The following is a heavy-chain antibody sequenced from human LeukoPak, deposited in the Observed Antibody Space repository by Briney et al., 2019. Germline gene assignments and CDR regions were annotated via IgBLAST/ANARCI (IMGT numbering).Heavy chain of an antibody. CDR2: IYYSGST. D-gene: IGHD6-19*01. Sequence: PSETLSLTCTVSGGSISSGGYYWSWIRQHPGKGLEWIGYIYYSGSTYYNPSLKSRVTISVDTSKNQFSLKLSSVTAADTAVYYCARTLAVAGKKPFDYWGQRTLVTVSS. CDR3: ARTLAVAGKKPFDY. V-gene: IGHV4-31*03. CDR1: GGSISSGGYY. J-gene: IGHJ4*02.